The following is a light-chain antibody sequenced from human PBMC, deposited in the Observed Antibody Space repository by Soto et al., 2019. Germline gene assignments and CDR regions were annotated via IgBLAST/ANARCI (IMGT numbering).Light chain of an antibody. CDR1: SSDVGGYNY. CDR2: EVS. V-gene: IGLV2-8*01. CDR3: RSYAGSNNVV. Sequence: QSALTQPPSASGSPGQSVTISCTGTSSDVGGYNYVSWYQQHPGKAPKLMIFEVSKRPSGVPDRFACSKSGNAASLTVSGLQAEDEADYYGRSYAGSNNVVFGGGTKLTVL. J-gene: IGLJ2*01.